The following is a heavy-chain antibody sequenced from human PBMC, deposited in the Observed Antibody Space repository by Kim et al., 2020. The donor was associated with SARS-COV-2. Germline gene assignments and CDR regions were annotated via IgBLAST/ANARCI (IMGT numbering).Heavy chain of an antibody. V-gene: IGHV3-53*04. CDR1: GFTVSSNY. D-gene: IGHD4-4*01. J-gene: IGHJ6*03. CDR2: IYSGGST. CDR3: ARAGNYLHYYYYMDV. Sequence: GGSLRLSCAASGFTVSSNYMSWVRQAPGKGLEWVSVIYSGGSTYYADSVKGRFTISRHNSKNTLYLQMNSLRAEDTAVYYCARAGNYLHYYYYMDVWGKGTTFTVSS.